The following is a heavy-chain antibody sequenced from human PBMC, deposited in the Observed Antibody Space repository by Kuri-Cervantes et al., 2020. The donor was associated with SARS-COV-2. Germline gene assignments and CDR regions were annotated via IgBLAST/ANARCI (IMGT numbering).Heavy chain of an antibody. CDR2: ISWNSGSI. CDR3: AKAFYGGNRGGVDY. D-gene: IGHD4-23*01. CDR1: GFTFDDYA. Sequence: SLKISCTASGFTFDDYAMHWVRQAPGKGLEWVSGISWNSGSIGYADSVKGRFTISRDNAKNSLYLQMNRLRAEDTALYYCAKAFYGGNRGGVDYWGQGTLVTVSS. J-gene: IGHJ4*02. V-gene: IGHV3-9*01.